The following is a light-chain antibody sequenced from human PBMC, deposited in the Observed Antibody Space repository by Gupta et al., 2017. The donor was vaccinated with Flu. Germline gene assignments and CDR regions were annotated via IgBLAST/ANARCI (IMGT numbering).Light chain of an antibody. V-gene: IGKV1-39*01. CDR1: QTITTY. Sequence: VGDRVTITCRASQTITTYLNWYRQKPGNAPKLLIYGASHPPTGVPSRFSGSGSGTDFTLTISGLQPEDFAMYYCQQSYSSITFGQGTQVDIK. CDR3: QQSYSSIT. J-gene: IGKJ5*01. CDR2: GAS.